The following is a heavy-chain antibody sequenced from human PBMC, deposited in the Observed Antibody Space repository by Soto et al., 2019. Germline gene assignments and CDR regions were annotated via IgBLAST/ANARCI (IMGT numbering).Heavy chain of an antibody. J-gene: IGHJ6*02. CDR2: TYYRSKWYN. CDR3: ARERKYQLLSTYYYYGMDV. V-gene: IGHV6-1*01. D-gene: IGHD2-2*01. CDR1: GDSVSSNSAA. Sequence: PSENLSLTCAISGDSVSSNSAAWNWIRQSPSRGLEWLGRTYYRSKWYNDYAVSVKSRITINPDTSKNQFSLQLNSVTPEDTAVYYCARERKYQLLSTYYYYGMDVWGQGTTVTVSS.